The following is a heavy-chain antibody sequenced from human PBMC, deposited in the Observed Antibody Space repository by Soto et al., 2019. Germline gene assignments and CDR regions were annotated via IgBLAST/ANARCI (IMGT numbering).Heavy chain of an antibody. D-gene: IGHD3-10*01. Sequence: GASVEVSCKGCGGTFSGYAMSGVRQAPGQGLEWMGGIIPIFGTANYAQKFQGRVTITADESTSTAYMELSSLRSEDTAVYYCASRNYYGSGSYDPFDMDVWGQGTKVTVSS. CDR3: ASRNYYGSGSYDPFDMDV. CDR1: GGTFSGYA. V-gene: IGHV1-69*13. CDR2: IIPIFGTA. J-gene: IGHJ6*02.